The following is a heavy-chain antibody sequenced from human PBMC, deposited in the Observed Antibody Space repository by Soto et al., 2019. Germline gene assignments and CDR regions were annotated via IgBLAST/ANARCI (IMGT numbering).Heavy chain of an antibody. D-gene: IGHD2-21*01. J-gene: IGHJ3*02. CDR3: ARDPHNDAFDI. V-gene: IGHV1-3*01. Sequence: QVQLVQSGAEVKKPGASVKVSCKASGYTFTSYAMPWVRQAPGQRLEWMGWINAGNGNTKYSQKFQGRVTITRDTYVSTAYMEVSSLRYEDTAVYYCARDPHNDAFDIWGQGTMVTVSS. CDR1: GYTFTSYA. CDR2: INAGNGNT.